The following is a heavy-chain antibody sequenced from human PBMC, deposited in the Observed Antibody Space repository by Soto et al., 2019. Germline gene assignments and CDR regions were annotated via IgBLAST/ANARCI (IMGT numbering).Heavy chain of an antibody. J-gene: IGHJ6*02. Sequence: QVQLVESGGNVVQPGGSLRLSCAASGFSFNSHGMHWVRQAPGKGLEWVAHLWAGGNVRYYAYSVKGRFTISSDQSKNTLYLQMHRLGAEDTAVHYCARDAQQLANYGMDVWGQGTTVTVSS. CDR2: LWAGGNVR. D-gene: IGHD6-13*01. CDR1: GFSFNSHG. CDR3: ARDAQQLANYGMDV. V-gene: IGHV3-33*01.